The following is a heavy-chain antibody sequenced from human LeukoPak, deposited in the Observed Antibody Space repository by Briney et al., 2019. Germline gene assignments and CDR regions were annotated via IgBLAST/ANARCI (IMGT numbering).Heavy chain of an antibody. CDR1: GFTFSSHD. CDR2: IGASGDT. J-gene: IGHJ2*01. D-gene: IGHD3-10*01. V-gene: IGHV3-13*01. CDR3: ARVRSGWYFDL. Sequence: GGSLRLSCAASGFTFSSHDMHWVRQVTGKGLEWVSAIGASGDTYYQDSVQGRFSISREDAKNSLYLQMNSLKAGDTAMYFCARVRSGWYFDLWGRGTLVTVSS.